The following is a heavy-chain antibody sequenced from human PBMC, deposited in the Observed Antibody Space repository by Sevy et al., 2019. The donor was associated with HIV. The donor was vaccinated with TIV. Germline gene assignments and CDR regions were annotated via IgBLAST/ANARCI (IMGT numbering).Heavy chain of an antibody. CDR1: GGSISSSSYY. J-gene: IGHJ4*02. CDR2: IYYSWST. CDR3: ASRGENTYYYDSSGYYYYFDY. D-gene: IGHD3-22*01. Sequence: SETLSLTCTVSGGSISSSSYYWGWIRQPPGKGLEWIGSIYYSWSTYYNPSLKSRVTISVDTSKNQFSLKLSSVTAADTAVYYCASRGENTYYYDSSGYYYYFDYWGQGTLVTVSS. V-gene: IGHV4-39*01.